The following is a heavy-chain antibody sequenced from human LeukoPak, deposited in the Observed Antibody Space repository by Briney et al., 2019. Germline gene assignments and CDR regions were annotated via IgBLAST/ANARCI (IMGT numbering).Heavy chain of an antibody. J-gene: IGHJ3*02. CDR1: AFTFSSYS. CDR3: ARERRYSSSWGTIDAFDI. Sequence: GGSLRLSCAASAFTFSSYSMHWVRQAPGKGLEYVSAISSNGGRTYYANSVKGRFTISRDNSKNTLYLQMGSLRAEDMAVYYCARERRYSSSWGTIDAFDIWGQGTMVTVSS. V-gene: IGHV3-64*01. CDR2: ISSNGGRT. D-gene: IGHD6-13*01.